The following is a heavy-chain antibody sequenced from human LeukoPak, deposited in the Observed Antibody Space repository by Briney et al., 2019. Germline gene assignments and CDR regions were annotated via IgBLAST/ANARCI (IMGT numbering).Heavy chain of an antibody. CDR2: IRYDGSNK. V-gene: IGHV3-30*02. Sequence: GGSLRFSCAASGFTFSSYGMHWVRQAPGKGLEWVAFIRYDGSNKYYADSVKGRFTISRDNSKNTLYLQMNSLRAEDTALYYCAKGLERESRLDSWGQGTLVTVSS. J-gene: IGHJ4*02. CDR1: GFTFSSYG. CDR3: AKGLERESRLDS. D-gene: IGHD1-1*01.